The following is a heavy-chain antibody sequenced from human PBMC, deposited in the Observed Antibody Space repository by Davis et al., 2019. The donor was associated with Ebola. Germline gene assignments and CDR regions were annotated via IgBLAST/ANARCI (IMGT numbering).Heavy chain of an antibody. CDR3: ASVRGGQWYFDL. CDR1: GFTFSDYY. CDR2: ISSSSSYI. D-gene: IGHD3-10*01. V-gene: IGHV3-11*06. Sequence: GESLKISCAASGFTFSDYYMSWIRQAPGKGLEWVSSISSSSSYIYYADSVKGRFTISRDNAKNSLYLQMNSLRAEDTAVYYCASVRGGQWYFDLWGRGTLVTVSS. J-gene: IGHJ2*01.